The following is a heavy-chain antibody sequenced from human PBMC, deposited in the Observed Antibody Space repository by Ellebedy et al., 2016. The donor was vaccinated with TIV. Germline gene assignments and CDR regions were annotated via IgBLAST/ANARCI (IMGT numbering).Heavy chain of an antibody. J-gene: IGHJ4*02. CDR1: GYTFTSYV. D-gene: IGHD6-13*01. CDR3: ARNPAAAGIGY. CDR2: INAGNGNT. V-gene: IGHV1-3*01. Sequence: AASVKVSCKASGYTFTSYVMHWVRQAPGQRLDRMGWINAGNGNTKYSQKFQGRVTMTRDTSISTAYMELSRLKYDDTAVYYCARNPAAAGIGYWGQGTLVTVSS.